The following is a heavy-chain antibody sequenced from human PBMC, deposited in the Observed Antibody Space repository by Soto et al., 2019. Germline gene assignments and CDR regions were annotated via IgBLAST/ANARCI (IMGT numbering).Heavy chain of an antibody. D-gene: IGHD5-12*01. CDR1: GDSVSINSAA. J-gene: IGHJ6*02. CDR2: TYYRAKWYN. V-gene: IGHV6-1*01. Sequence: PSQTLSLTCAISGDSVSINSAASNWIRQSPSRGLEWLGRTYYRAKWYNHYAVSVKSRITINPDTSKNQFTLQMNSVNPEDKAVYYCARETGREMATNARSVYYYYGMDDWGQGTPVTVSS. CDR3: ARETGREMATNARSVYYYYGMDD.